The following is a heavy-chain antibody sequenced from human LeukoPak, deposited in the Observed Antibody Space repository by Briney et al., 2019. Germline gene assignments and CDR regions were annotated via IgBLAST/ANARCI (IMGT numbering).Heavy chain of an antibody. Sequence: PGGSLRLSCAASGFTFSSYGMSWVRQAPGKGLEWVSAISGSGGSTYYADSVKGRFTISRDNSKNTLYLQMNSLRAEDTAVYYCAKDLRYSSSSGDAFDIWGQGTMVTVSS. J-gene: IGHJ3*02. D-gene: IGHD6-6*01. CDR2: ISGSGGST. CDR1: GFTFSSYG. CDR3: AKDLRYSSSSGDAFDI. V-gene: IGHV3-23*01.